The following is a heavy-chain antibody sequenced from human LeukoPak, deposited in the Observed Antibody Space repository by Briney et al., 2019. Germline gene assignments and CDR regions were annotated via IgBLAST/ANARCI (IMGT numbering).Heavy chain of an antibody. CDR3: ARGGATGWPLSWFDP. CDR1: GGSISTYS. Sequence: SVTLSLTCTVSGGSISTYSWSWIRQPPGKGLEWIGYIYYSGSTNYNPSLNSRVTISVDTSKNQFSLKLTSMTAADTAVYYCARGGATGWPLSWFDPWGQGTLVTVSS. J-gene: IGHJ5*02. D-gene: IGHD1-26*01. V-gene: IGHV4-59*08. CDR2: IYYSGST.